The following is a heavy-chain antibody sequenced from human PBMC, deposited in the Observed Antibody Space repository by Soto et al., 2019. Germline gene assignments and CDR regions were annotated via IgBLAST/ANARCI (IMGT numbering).Heavy chain of an antibody. Sequence: ASVKVSCKASGYTFTSYDINWVRQATGQGLEWMGWMNPNSGNTGYAQKFQGRVTMTRNTSISTAYMELSSLRSEDTAVYYCARTPKRWLKRIFDYWGQGTLVTSPQ. J-gene: IGHJ4*02. CDR3: ARTPKRWLKRIFDY. CDR1: GYTFTSYD. D-gene: IGHD5-12*01. V-gene: IGHV1-8*01. CDR2: MNPNSGNT.